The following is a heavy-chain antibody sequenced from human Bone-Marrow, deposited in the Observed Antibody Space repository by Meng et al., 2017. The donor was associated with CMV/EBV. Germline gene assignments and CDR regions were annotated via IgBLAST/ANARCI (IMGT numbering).Heavy chain of an antibody. J-gene: IGHJ5*02. CDR1: GFSLSTSGVG. Sequence: SGPTLMNPTHTFTLPCTFSGFSLSTSGVGVGWIRQPPGKALEWLALIYWNDDKRYSPSLKSRLTITKDTSKNQVVLTMTNMDPVDTATYYCAHRRTPVNWFDPWGQGTLVTVSS. D-gene: IGHD2-2*01. CDR3: AHRRTPVNWFDP. V-gene: IGHV2-5*01. CDR2: IYWNDDK.